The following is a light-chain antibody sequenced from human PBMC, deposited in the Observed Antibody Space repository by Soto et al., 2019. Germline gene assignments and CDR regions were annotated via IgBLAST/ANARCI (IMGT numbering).Light chain of an antibody. CDR2: KAS. CDR3: QQYNDKWT. Sequence: VQIPQSPSTPSASVGDRVTITCRASQSISSWLAWYQQKPGKAPNLLIYKASSLQSGVPSRFSGSGSGTEFTLTISSLQPDDCGTYYCQQYNDKWTFGQGTKV. J-gene: IGKJ1*01. V-gene: IGKV1-5*03. CDR1: QSISSW.